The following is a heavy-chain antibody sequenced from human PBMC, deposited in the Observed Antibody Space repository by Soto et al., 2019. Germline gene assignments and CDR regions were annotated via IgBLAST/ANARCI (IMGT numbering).Heavy chain of an antibody. CDR2: IYHSGST. D-gene: IGHD3-22*01. J-gene: IGHJ4*02. Sequence: QVQLQESGPGLVKPSETLSLTCTVSGGSISGYYWSWIRQPPGKGLEWIAYIYHSGSTNYNPSLKSRVTISVDTSKNQFSLRLSSVTAADTAVYYCARYALHSSGSYYHDSWGQGTLLTVSS. V-gene: IGHV4-59*01. CDR3: ARYALHSSGSYYHDS. CDR1: GGSISGYY.